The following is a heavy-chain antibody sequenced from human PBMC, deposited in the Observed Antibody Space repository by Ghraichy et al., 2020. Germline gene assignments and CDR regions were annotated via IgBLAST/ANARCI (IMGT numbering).Heavy chain of an antibody. J-gene: IGHJ6*02. V-gene: IGHV4-61*01. CDR1: GGSVSSGSYY. Sequence: SETLSLTCTVSGGSVSSGSYYWSWIRQPPGKGLEWIGYIYYSGSTNYNPSLKSRVTISVDTSKNQFSLKLSSVTAADTAVYYCASGVLMVYAIHYYYGMDVWGQGTTVTVSS. D-gene: IGHD2-8*01. CDR2: IYYSGST. CDR3: ASGVLMVYAIHYYYGMDV.